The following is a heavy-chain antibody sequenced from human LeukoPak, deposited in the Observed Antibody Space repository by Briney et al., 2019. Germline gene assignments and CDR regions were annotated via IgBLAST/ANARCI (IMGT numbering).Heavy chain of an antibody. J-gene: IGHJ6*03. CDR2: IKQDGSEK. D-gene: IGHD6-13*01. CDR3: ARASSSWHKPLYYYYYYMDV. CDR1: GFTFSSYS. Sequence: GGSLRLSCAASGFTFSSYSMSWVRQAPGKGLEWVANIKQDGSEKYYVDSVKGRFTISRDNAKNSLYLQMNSLRAEDTAVYHCARASSSWHKPLYYYYYYMDVWGKGTTVTVSS. V-gene: IGHV3-7*01.